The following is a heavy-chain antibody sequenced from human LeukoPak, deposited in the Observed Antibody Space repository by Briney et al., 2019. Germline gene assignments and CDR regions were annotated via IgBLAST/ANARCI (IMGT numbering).Heavy chain of an antibody. V-gene: IGHV4-59*10. CDR1: GGSFSGYY. CDR3: ARGDYYDSSGAPFDP. CDR2: IYTSGST. D-gene: IGHD3-22*01. J-gene: IGHJ5*02. Sequence: SETLSLTCAVYGGSFSGYYWSWIRQPPGKGLEWIGRIYTSGSTNYNPSLKSRVTMSVDTSKNQFSLKLSSVTAADTAVYYCARGDYYDSSGAPFDPRGQGTLVTVSS.